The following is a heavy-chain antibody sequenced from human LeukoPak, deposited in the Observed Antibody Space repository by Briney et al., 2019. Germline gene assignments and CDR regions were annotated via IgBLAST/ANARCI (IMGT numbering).Heavy chain of an antibody. CDR2: MNPNSGNT. D-gene: IGHD3-22*01. CDR3: ATLINYYDSSGYPSDAFDI. V-gene: IGHV1-8*01. CDR1: GYTFTSYD. Sequence: ASVKVSCKASGYTFTSYDINWVRQATGQGLEWMGWMNPNSGNTGYAQKFQGRVTMTRNTSISTAYMELSSLRSEDTAVYYCATLINYYDSSGYPSDAFDIWGQGTMVTVSS. J-gene: IGHJ3*02.